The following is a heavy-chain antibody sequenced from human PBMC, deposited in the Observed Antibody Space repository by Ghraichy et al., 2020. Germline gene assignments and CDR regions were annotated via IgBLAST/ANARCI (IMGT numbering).Heavy chain of an antibody. CDR3: ARNFCYDSTGCYVTPAQFDP. Sequence: SGPTLVKPTQTLTLTCTFSGFSLSTGGVGVGWIRQPPGKALEWLALISWDGDERYSPSLKSRLTITKDSSKTQVVLTMTNMDPVDTATYYCARNFCYDSTGCYVTPAQFDPWGQGTLVTVSS. J-gene: IGHJ5*02. CDR1: GFSLSTGGVG. CDR2: ISWDGDE. V-gene: IGHV2-5*02. D-gene: IGHD3-22*01.